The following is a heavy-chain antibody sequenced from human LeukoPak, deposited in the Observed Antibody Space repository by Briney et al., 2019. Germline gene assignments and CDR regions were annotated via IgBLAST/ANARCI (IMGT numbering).Heavy chain of an antibody. J-gene: IGHJ5*02. CDR3: VRHSLTETYTPNNWFDP. CDR2: VFYRGST. D-gene: IGHD3-16*01. Sequence: SETLSLTCTLSVDSVSINAYYWASVRQSRGEGLEWFESVFYRGSTYSNPSLESRLTLSLDTSKNHFSLKLSSVTATDTAVYYCVRHSLTETYTPNNWFDPWGQGTLVTVSS. V-gene: IGHV4-39*01. CDR1: VDSVSINAYY.